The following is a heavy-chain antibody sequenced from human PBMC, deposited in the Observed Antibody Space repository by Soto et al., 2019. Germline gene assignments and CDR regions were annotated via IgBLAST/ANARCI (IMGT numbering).Heavy chain of an antibody. CDR2: ISAYNGNT. V-gene: IGHV1-18*01. CDR3: ARDRVDSHGVYVGWFDP. CDR1: GYTFTSYG. Sequence: ASVKVSCKASGYTFTSYGISWVRQAPGQGLEWMGWISAYNGNTNYTQKLQGRVTMTTDTSTSTAYMELRSLRSDDTAVYYCARDRVDSHGVYVGWFDPWGQGTLVTVSS. J-gene: IGHJ5*02. D-gene: IGHD4-17*01.